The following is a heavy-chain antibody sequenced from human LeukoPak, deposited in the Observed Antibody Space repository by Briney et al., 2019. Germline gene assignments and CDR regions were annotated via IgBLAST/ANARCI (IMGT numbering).Heavy chain of an antibody. CDR2: MNPNSGNT. CDR3: AQKRPTSIAAAGDY. D-gene: IGHD6-13*01. CDR1: GYTFTSYD. V-gene: IGHV1-8*01. Sequence: ASVKVSCKASGYTFTSYDINWVRQATGQGLELMGWMNPNSGNTGYAQKFQGRVTMTRNTSISTAYMELSSLRSEDTAVYYCAQKRPTSIAAAGDYWGQGTLVTVSS. J-gene: IGHJ4*02.